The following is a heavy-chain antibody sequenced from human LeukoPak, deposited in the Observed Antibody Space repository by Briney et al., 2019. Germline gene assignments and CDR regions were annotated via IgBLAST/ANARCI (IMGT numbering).Heavy chain of an antibody. CDR3: ARRGGISSRRSPIDY. J-gene: IGHJ4*02. Sequence: GGSLRLSCTASGFTFSDYWMTWVRQAPGKGPEGVANIKQDGSQRYYVDSVRGRFTISRDNAKNSLFPQMNGLRAEDTAVYYCARRGGISSRRSPIDYWGQGTLVTVSS. V-gene: IGHV3-7*01. CDR2: IKQDGSQR. CDR1: GFTFSDYW. D-gene: IGHD6-6*01.